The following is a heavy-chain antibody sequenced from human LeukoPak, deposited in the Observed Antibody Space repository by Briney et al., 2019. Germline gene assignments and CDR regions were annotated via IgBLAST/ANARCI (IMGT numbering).Heavy chain of an antibody. CDR2: IYHSGIT. J-gene: IGHJ4*02. V-gene: IGHV4-38-2*02. CDR3: AKSGGYGLIDY. CDR1: GYSISSGHY. Sequence: PSETLSLTCTVSGYSISSGHYWGWIRQPPGMGLEWIGSIYHSGITYYYPSLKSRVTISVDTSKNQFSLRLNSVTAADTAMYYCAKSGGYGLIDYWGQGTRVTVSS. D-gene: IGHD1-26*01.